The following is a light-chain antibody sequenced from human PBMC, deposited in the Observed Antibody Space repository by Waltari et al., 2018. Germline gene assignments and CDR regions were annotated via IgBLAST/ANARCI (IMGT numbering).Light chain of an antibody. CDR2: KAS. Sequence: DIQMTQSPSTLSASVGDRVTITCRASQSISSWLAWYQQKPGQAPNLLNFKASSLEKGAPSRFSGSGSGTEFRLTINSLQPDDFATKYWEPYKSPPWTFGQGTKVDI. CDR3: EPYKSPPWT. CDR1: QSISSW. J-gene: IGKJ1*01. V-gene: IGKV1-5*03.